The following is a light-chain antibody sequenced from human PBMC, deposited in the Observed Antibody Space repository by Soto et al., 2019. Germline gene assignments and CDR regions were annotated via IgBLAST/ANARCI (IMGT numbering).Light chain of an antibody. J-gene: IGKJ4*01. Sequence: DIQMTQSPSSLSASVGDRVTITCQASQDISNYLNWYQQKPGKAPKLLIYDASNLETGVPSRFSGSGSGTDFPFTISSLQPDDIATYYCQQYDNLPLTFGGGTKVEIK. CDR1: QDISNY. V-gene: IGKV1-33*01. CDR2: DAS. CDR3: QQYDNLPLT.